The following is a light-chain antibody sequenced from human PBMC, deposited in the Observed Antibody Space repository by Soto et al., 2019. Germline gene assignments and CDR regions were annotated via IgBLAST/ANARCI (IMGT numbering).Light chain of an antibody. Sequence: IQITQSPSSLSASLGDRSTITCRASQGINNFLALYQQKPGKVPKLLIYSASTLQSGVPSRFSGSGSGTDFTLTISSLQPEDVATYYCQKYNSAPFTFGPGTKVDIK. CDR3: QKYNSAPFT. V-gene: IGKV1-27*01. J-gene: IGKJ3*01. CDR2: SAS. CDR1: QGINNF.